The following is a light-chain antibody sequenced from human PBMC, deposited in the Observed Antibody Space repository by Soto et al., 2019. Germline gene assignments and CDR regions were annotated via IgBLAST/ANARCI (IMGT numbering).Light chain of an antibody. CDR1: ESISRQ. V-gene: IGKV1-39*01. CDR3: QQRYSTLSIS. J-gene: IGKJ5*01. CDR2: AAS. Sequence: DIQMTQSPSSLSASVGDRVTITCRESESISRQLNWYQQKPGKAPNLLIYAASTLQNGVPSRFSGSGSGTDFTLTISSLQPEDFATYYCQQRYSTLSISFGQGTRLEIK.